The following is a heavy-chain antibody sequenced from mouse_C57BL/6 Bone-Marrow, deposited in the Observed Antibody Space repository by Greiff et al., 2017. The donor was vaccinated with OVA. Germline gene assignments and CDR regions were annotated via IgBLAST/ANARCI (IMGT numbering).Heavy chain of an antibody. CDR3: ASHYGFAY. CDR1: GYTFTSYW. Sequence: QVQLQQSGAELVKPGASVKLSCKASGYTFTSYWMQWVKQRPGQGLEWIGEIDPSDSYTNYNQKFKGKATLTVDTSSSTAYMQLSSLTSEDSAVYYCASHYGFAYWGQGTLVTVSA. D-gene: IGHD1-1*01. CDR2: IDPSDSYT. V-gene: IGHV1-50*01. J-gene: IGHJ3*01.